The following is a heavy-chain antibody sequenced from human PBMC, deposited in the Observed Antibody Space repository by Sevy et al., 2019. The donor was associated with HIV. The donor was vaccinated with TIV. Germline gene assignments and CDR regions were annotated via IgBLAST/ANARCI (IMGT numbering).Heavy chain of an antibody. CDR2: ISYDGRNK. CDR3: ATDTPSSGWPYYYYYYMDV. CDR1: GFTFSSYG. V-gene: IGHV3-30*03. Sequence: GGSLRLSWAASGFTFSSYGMDWVRQAPGKGLGWVAVISYDGRNKYYADSVKGRFTISRDNSKNTMYLQMNTMRAEDTAVYYCATDTPSSGWPYYYYYYMDVWGKGTTVTVSS. D-gene: IGHD6-19*01. J-gene: IGHJ6*03.